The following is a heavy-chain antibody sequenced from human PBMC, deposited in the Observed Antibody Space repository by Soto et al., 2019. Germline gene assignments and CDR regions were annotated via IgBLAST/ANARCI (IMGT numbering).Heavy chain of an antibody. CDR1: GFTFSSYA. D-gene: IGHD3-3*01. CDR2: ISGSGGST. Sequence: EVQLLESGGGLVQPGGSLRLSCAASGFTFSSYAMSWVRQAPGKGLEWVSAISGSGGSTYYADSVKGRFTISRDNSRNTLYLQMNSLRAEDTAVYYCAKERDYDFWSGYSYYFDYWGQGTLVTVSS. J-gene: IGHJ4*02. CDR3: AKERDYDFWSGYSYYFDY. V-gene: IGHV3-23*01.